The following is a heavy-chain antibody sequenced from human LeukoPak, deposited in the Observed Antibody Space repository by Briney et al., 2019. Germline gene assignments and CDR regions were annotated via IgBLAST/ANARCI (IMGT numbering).Heavy chain of an antibody. CDR2: ISYDGSNK. Sequence: GRSLRLSCAASGFTFSSYGMHWVRQAPGKGLEWVAVISYDGSNKYYADSVKGRFTISRDNSKNTLYLQMNSLRAEDTAVYYCAHIAVAGDFDCWGQGTLVTVSS. J-gene: IGHJ4*02. D-gene: IGHD6-19*01. V-gene: IGHV3-30*03. CDR3: AHIAVAGDFDC. CDR1: GFTFSSYG.